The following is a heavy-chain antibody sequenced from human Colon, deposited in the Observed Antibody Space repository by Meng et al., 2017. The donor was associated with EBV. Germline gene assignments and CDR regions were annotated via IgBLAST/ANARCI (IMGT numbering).Heavy chain of an antibody. CDR1: GGSISSGNHY. J-gene: IGHJ2*01. CDR3: ASLYGDSSVWYLDL. V-gene: IGHV4-31*03. CDR2: IYYSGST. Sequence: VHRVELGPGLVKPSQTLSLTCTVSGGSISSGNHYWSWIRQHPGKGLEYIGYIYYSGSTYYNPSLKSRVIISVDTSKNQFSLRLNSVTAADTAVYYCASLYGDSSVWYLDLWGRGTLVTVSS. D-gene: IGHD4-17*01.